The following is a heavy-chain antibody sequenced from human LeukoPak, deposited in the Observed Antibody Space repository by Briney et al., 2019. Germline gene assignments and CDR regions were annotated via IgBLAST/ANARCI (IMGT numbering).Heavy chain of an antibody. J-gene: IGHJ6*03. V-gene: IGHV3-30*02. CDR1: GFTFSSYG. D-gene: IGHD3-3*01. CDR2: ILYDGSNE. CDR3: ARGTLEWLLSYYYMDV. Sequence: PGGSLRLSCAASGFTFSSYGMHWVRQAPGKGLEWVAFILYDGSNEYYADSVKGRFTISRDNSKNTLYLQMNSLRAEDTAVYYCARGTLEWLLSYYYMDVWGKGTTVTVSS.